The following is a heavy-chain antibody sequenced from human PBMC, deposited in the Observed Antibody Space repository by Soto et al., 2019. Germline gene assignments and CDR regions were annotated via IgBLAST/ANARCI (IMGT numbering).Heavy chain of an antibody. CDR3: ARDNWFGEPIYYYYGMDV. V-gene: IGHV3-48*03. D-gene: IGHD3-10*01. CDR1: GFTFSSYE. CDR2: ISSSGSTI. J-gene: IGHJ6*02. Sequence: EVQLVESGGGLVQPGGSLRLSCAASGFTFSSYEMNWFRQATGKGPEWVSYISSSGSTIYYADSVKGRFTISRDNGKNSLYLQMNSLRAEDTAVYYCARDNWFGEPIYYYYGMDVWGQGTTVTVSS.